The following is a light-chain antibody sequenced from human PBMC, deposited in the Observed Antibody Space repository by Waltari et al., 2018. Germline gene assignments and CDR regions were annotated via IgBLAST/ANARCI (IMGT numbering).Light chain of an antibody. CDR1: QRISTW. Sequence: DIQMTQSPSTLSAFVGDRVTITCRASQRISTWLAWYQQKPGKAPKLLIYDASSLESGVPSRFSGSGSGTEFTLTISSLQPDDSATYYCQQYNSYSGTFGQGTKVEIK. J-gene: IGKJ1*01. CDR2: DAS. V-gene: IGKV1-5*01. CDR3: QQYNSYSGT.